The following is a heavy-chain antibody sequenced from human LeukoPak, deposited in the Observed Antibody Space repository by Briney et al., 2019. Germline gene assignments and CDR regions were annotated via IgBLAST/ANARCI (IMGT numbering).Heavy chain of an antibody. J-gene: IGHJ5*02. Sequence: PSETLSLTCTVSGYSISSGYYWGWIRQPPGKGLEWIGSIYHSGSTYYNPSLKSRVTISVDTSKNQFSLKLSSVTAADTAVYYCARDRGEKTLRENWFDPWGQGTLVTVSS. CDR1: GYSISSGYY. CDR3: ARDRGEKTLRENWFDP. D-gene: IGHD5/OR15-5a*01. CDR2: IYHSGST. V-gene: IGHV4-38-2*02.